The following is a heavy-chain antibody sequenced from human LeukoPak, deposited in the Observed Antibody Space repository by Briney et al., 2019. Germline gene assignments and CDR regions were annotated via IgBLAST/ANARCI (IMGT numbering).Heavy chain of an antibody. J-gene: IGHJ4*02. CDR3: ARDLGPEFGGVIVPLDY. V-gene: IGHV3-7*01. CDR2: IKQDGSEK. CDR1: GFTFSSYW. D-gene: IGHD3-16*02. Sequence: GGSLRLSCAASGFTFSSYWMSWVRQAPGKGLEWVANIKQDGSEKYYVDSVKGRFTISRDNAKNSLYLQMNSLRAEDTAVYYCARDLGPEFGGVIVPLDYWGQGTLVTVSS.